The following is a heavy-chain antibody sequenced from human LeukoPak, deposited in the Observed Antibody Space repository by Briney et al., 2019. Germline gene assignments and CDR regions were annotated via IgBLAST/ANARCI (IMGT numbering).Heavy chain of an antibody. CDR3: ARRGPYSSSLYYYYYYMDV. J-gene: IGHJ6*03. V-gene: IGHV4-38-2*02. CDR1: GYSISSGYY. Sequence: SETLSLTCTVSGYSISSGYYWGWIRPPPGKGLEWIGSIYHSGSTYYNPSLKSRVTISVDTSKNQFSLKLSSVTAADTAVYYCARRGPYSSSLYYYYYYMDVWGKGTTVTISS. CDR2: IYHSGST. D-gene: IGHD6-13*01.